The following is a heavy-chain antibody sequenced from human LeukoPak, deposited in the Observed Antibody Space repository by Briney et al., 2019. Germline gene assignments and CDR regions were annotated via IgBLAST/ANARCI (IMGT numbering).Heavy chain of an antibody. V-gene: IGHV3-33*01. CDR3: ARDRGNDYFDP. J-gene: IGHJ4*02. CDR2: TWSDGRSE. Sequence: PGGSLRLSCVVSGVSLSSHGMHWVRQAPGKGLEWLTFTWSDGRSEYYADSVKGRFTVSRDNSKNTVYLQINSLRVEDTAVYHCARDRGNDYFDPWGQGTLVTVTS. CDR1: GVSLSSHG.